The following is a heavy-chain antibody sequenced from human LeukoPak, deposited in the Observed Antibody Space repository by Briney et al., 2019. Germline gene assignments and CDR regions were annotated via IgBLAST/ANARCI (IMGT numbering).Heavy chain of an antibody. J-gene: IGHJ3*02. CDR2: IYYSGST. Sequence: PSETLFLTCTVSGGSISSYYWSWIRQPRGKGLEWIGYIYYSGSTNYNPSLKSRVTISVDTSKNQFSLKLSSVTAADTAVYYCASSTRRAFYIWGQGTIVTVSS. D-gene: IGHD2-2*01. CDR3: ASSTRRAFYI. CDR1: GGSISSYY. V-gene: IGHV4-59*01.